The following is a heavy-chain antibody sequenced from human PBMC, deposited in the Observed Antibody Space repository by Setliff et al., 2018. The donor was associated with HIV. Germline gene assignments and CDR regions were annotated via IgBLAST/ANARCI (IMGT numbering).Heavy chain of an antibody. J-gene: IGHJ6*03. Sequence: SVKVSCKVSGGTFSSYAISWVRQAPGQGLEWMGRIIPIFGTANYAQKFQGRVTITADKSTGTAYMALSSLRSEDTAVYYCARDPGEGGGGFLDWTIGYCYYMDVWGKGATVTVSS. CDR1: GGTFSSYA. V-gene: IGHV1-69*06. D-gene: IGHD3-3*01. CDR2: IIPIFGTA. CDR3: ARDPGEGGGGFLDWTIGYCYYMDV.